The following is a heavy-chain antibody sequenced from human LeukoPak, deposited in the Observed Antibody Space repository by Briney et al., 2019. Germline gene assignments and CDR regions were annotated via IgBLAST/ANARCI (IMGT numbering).Heavy chain of an antibody. CDR3: ARFYYDNSRYYGGFFY. CDR2: IYPGDSDT. J-gene: IGHJ4*02. D-gene: IGHD3-22*01. CDR1: GYSFPSYW. Sequence: GESLKISCKASGYSFPSYWIGWVRQMPGKGLDWLGIIYPGDSDTRYSPSFQGQVTMSADKSISTAYLQWSSLKASDTAMYYCARFYYDNSRYYGGFFYWGQGTLVTVSS. V-gene: IGHV5-51*01.